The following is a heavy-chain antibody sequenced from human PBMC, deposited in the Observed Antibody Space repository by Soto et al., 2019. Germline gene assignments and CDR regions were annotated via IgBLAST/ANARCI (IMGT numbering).Heavy chain of an antibody. CDR1: GGSISSGDYY. V-gene: IGHV4-30-4*01. J-gene: IGHJ4*02. CDR2: IYYSGST. CDR3: ARAQGSGFLVS. D-gene: IGHD3-10*01. Sequence: QVQLQESGPGLVKPSQTLSLTCTVSGGSISSGDYYWSWIRQPPGKGLEWIGNIYYSGSTYYNPCLMSRVTISVDTSKNQFSSKLSSVAAADTSVYYCARAQGSGFLVSWGQGTLVTVSS.